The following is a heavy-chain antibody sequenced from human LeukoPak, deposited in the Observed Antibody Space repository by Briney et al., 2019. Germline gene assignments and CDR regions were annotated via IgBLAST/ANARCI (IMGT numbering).Heavy chain of an antibody. J-gene: IGHJ3*02. CDR3: AKDLCAVTAGCAFDI. V-gene: IGHV3-9*03. CDR2: ISWNSGSI. CDR1: GFTFDDYA. D-gene: IGHD2-21*02. Sequence: GRSLRLSCVASGFTFDDYAMHWVRQAPGKGLEWVSGISWNSGSIGYADSVKGRFTISRDNAKNSLYLQMNSLRAEDMALYYCAKDLCAVTAGCAFDIWGQGTMVTVSS.